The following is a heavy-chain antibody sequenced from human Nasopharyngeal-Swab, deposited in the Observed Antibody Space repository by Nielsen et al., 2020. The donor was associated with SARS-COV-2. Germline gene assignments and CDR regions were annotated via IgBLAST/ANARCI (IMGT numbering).Heavy chain of an antibody. CDR2: IWYDGSNK. D-gene: IGHD3-3*01. CDR1: GFTFSSYG. CDR3: AKEKSVLGLESDWFDP. J-gene: IGHJ5*02. Sequence: GESLKISCAASGFTFSSYGMHWVRQAPGKGLEWVAVIWYDGSNKYYADSVKGRFTISRDNSKNTLYLQVNSLRAEDTAVYYCAKEKSVLGLESDWFDPWGQGTLVTVSS. V-gene: IGHV3-33*06.